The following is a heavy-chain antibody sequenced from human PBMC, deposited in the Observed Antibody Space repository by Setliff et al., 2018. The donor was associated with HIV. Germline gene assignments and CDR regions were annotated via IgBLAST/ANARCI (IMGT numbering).Heavy chain of an antibody. CDR2: MNPNSGNT. J-gene: IGHJ4*02. CDR3: ARDEGSGWPLDY. D-gene: IGHD6-19*01. V-gene: IGHV1-8*03. Sequence: GASVKVSCKASGYTFTSYDINWVRQATGQGLEWMGWMNPNSGNTGYAQKFQGRVTITADKSTSTSYMQLSSLRSEETAVYHCARDEGSGWPLDYWGQGTLVTVSS. CDR1: GYTFTSYD.